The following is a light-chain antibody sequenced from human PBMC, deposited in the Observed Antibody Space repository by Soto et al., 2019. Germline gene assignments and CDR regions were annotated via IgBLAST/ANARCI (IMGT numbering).Light chain of an antibody. V-gene: IGLV3-21*04. CDR1: NIGGNN. CDR3: QVWDSTSDQYV. J-gene: IGLJ1*01. Sequence: SYELTQPPSVSVAPGETARLSCGGNNIGGNNVHWYQQKPGQAPVVVICFDRDQPSGIRDRFSGSNSGNTATLTISRVEAGHEADYYCQVWDSTSDQYVFGPGTKVTVL. CDR2: FDR.